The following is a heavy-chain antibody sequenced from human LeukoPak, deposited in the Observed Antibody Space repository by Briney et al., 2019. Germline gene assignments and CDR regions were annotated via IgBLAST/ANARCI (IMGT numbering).Heavy chain of an antibody. D-gene: IGHD6-13*01. CDR3: ARDAAVQQLGYYYYYMDV. V-gene: IGHV3-48*03. CDR1: GFTFSSYE. J-gene: IGHJ6*03. Sequence: GGSLRLSCLASGFTFSSYEMNWVRQAPGKGLEWLSYISTTGTIIYYADSLKGRFTVSRENAKNSLYLKMNSLRAEDTAVYYCARDAAVQQLGYYYYYMDVWGKGTTVTVSS. CDR2: ISTTGTII.